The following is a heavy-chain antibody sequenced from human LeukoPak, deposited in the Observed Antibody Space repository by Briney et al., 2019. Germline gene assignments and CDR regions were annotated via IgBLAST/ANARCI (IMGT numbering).Heavy chain of an antibody. J-gene: IGHJ4*02. CDR3: ARDPVEWELLLDY. CDR1: GFTFSNYW. CDR2: MNIDGSEK. V-gene: IGHV3-7*01. Sequence: GGSLRLSCAASGFTFSNYWMGWVRQAPGKRLEWVANMNIDGSEKYYADSVEGRFSISRDNARNSVYLQMASLRVEDTAVYYCARDPVEWELLLDYWGQGTLVTVSS. D-gene: IGHD1-26*01.